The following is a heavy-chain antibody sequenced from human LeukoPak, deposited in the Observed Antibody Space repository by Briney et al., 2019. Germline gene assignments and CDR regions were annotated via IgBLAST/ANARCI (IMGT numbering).Heavy chain of an antibody. D-gene: IGHD2-15*01. CDR1: GYTFTKNA. J-gene: IGHJ4*02. Sequence: GASVKVSCKASGYTFTKNAVNWVRQAPGQGLEWVGWIATNTGNPTYGQGFTGRFVFSLDTSVSTAYLQINNLQAEDTAVYYCARAEEYCSVGSCFFVYWGLGTLVTVSS. CDR2: IATNTGNP. CDR3: ARAEEYCSVGSCFFVY. V-gene: IGHV7-4-1*02.